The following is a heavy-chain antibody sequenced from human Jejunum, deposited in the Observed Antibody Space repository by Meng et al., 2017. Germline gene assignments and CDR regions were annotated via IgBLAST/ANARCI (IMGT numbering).Heavy chain of an antibody. J-gene: IGHJ4*02. CDR3: AKDLVGVTY. CDR1: GFTFSDYT. V-gene: IGHV3-23*01. Sequence: GESLKISCVASGFTFSDYTMSWVRQAPGKGLEWVSTISGSGVSTYYADSVKGRFTISRDNSKNTLYLQVNSLRAEDTAIYYCAKDLVGVTYWGQGTPVTVSS. D-gene: IGHD1-26*01. CDR2: ISGSGVST.